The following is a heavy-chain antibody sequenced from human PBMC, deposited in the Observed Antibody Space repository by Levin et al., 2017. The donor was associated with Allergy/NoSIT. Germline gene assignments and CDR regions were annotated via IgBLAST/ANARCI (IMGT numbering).Heavy chain of an antibody. D-gene: IGHD5-24*01. CDR2: ISSDGGST. J-gene: IGHJ4*02. CDR3: VKDRWVDY. V-gene: IGHV3-64D*06. CDR1: GFAFSSYA. Sequence: GGSLRLSCSVFGFAFSSYAMHWVRQAPGKGLEYASSISSDGGSTYYADYVKGRFTISRDNSKNTLYLQMSSLRAEDTAVYYCVKDRWVDYWGQGNLVTVSS.